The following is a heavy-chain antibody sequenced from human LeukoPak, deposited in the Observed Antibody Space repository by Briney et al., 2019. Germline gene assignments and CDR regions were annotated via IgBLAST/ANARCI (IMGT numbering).Heavy chain of an antibody. CDR2: IGSNGVNT. CDR3: VRAYTTSGTYSEP. Sequence: GGSLRLSCTAFGFTFSTYAMGWTRQAPGKGLEWVSGIGSNGVNTYYADSAKGRFTISRDNSENTVYLQMNSLRAEDTALYYCVRAYTTSGTYSEPWGQGTLVTVSS. V-gene: IGHV3-23*01. J-gene: IGHJ4*02. CDR1: GFTFSTYA. D-gene: IGHD1-26*01.